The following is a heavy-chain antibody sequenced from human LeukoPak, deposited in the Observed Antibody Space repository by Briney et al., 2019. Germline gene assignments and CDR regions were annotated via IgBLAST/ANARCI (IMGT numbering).Heavy chain of an antibody. CDR2: INHSGST. CDR1: GGSFSGYY. J-gene: IGHJ5*02. V-gene: IGHV4-34*01. Sequence: KTSETLSLTCAVYGGSFSGYYWSWIRQPPGKGLEWIGKINHSGSTNYNPSLKSRVTISVDTSKNQFSLKLSSVTAADTAVYYCASGSGALWFDPWGQGTLVTVSS. CDR3: ASGSGALWFDP. D-gene: IGHD2-15*01.